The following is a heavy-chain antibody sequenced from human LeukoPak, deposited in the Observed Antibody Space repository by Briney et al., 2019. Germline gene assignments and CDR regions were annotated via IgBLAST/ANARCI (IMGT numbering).Heavy chain of an antibody. D-gene: IGHD6-19*01. V-gene: IGHV3-30*02. Sequence: PGGSLRLSCAASGFTFSSYGMHWVRQAPGKGLEWVAFIRYDGSNKYYAGSVKGRFTISRDNSKNTLYLQMNSLRAEDTAVYYCAKAQWPNPYYFDYWGQGTLVTVSS. CDR2: IRYDGSNK. J-gene: IGHJ4*02. CDR3: AKAQWPNPYYFDY. CDR1: GFTFSSYG.